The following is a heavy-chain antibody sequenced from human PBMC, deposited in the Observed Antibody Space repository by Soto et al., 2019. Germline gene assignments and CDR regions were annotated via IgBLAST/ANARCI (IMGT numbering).Heavy chain of an antibody. J-gene: IGHJ4*02. CDR3: ARDHGGKWYSSGWKEGVFDY. CDR2: ISYDGSNK. CDR1: GFTFSSYA. Sequence: PGGSLRLSCAASGFTFSSYAMHWVRKAPGKGLEWVAVISYDGSNKYYADSVKGRFTISRDNSKNTLYLQMNSLRAEDTAVYYCARDHGGKWYSSGWKEGVFDYWGQGTLVTVSS. D-gene: IGHD6-19*01. V-gene: IGHV3-30-3*01.